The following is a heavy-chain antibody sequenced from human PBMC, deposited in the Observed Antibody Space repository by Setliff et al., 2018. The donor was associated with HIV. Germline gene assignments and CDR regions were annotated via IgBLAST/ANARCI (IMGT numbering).Heavy chain of an antibody. CDR3: VRDGLGEGETKPDY. J-gene: IGHJ4*02. Sequence: ASVKVSCKASGYTFSNYYIHWVRQAPGQGLEWMGIINPSAVTSYGQKFQGRLTVTRDTSTSTVYMDLSSLRSEDTAVYYCVRDGLGEGETKPDYWGQGTLVTVSS. D-gene: IGHD3-9*01. CDR2: INPSAVT. CDR1: GYTFSNYY. V-gene: IGHV1-46*01.